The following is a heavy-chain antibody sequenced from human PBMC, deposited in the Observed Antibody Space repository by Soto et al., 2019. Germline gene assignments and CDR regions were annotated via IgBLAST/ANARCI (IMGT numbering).Heavy chain of an antibody. CDR3: VKEGISNYHEYLDS. D-gene: IGHD4-4*01. V-gene: IGHV3-21*02. CDR1: GFIFATHT. CDR2: ITGSGIYT. J-gene: IGHJ4*02. Sequence: VQLVESGGGLVKPGGSLRLSCAASGFIFATHTINWVRQAPGKGLEWVSSITGSGIYTRYADSVKGRFTISRDNAKASLYLQMNSLGAEDTAVYYCVKEGISNYHEYLDSWGQGTLVTVSS.